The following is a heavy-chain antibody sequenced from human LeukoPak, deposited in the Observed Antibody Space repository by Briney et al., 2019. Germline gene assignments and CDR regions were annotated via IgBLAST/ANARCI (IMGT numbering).Heavy chain of an antibody. CDR2: INGDGSST. CDR3: ARALGDI. J-gene: IGHJ4*02. V-gene: IGHV3-74*01. CDR1: GFTFSTYW. Sequence: GGSLRLSCAASGFTFSTYWMHWVRQAPGKGLVWVSRINGDGSSTSYGVSVEGRFTISRDNAKNTLYLQMNGPRVEDTAVYYCARALGDIRGQGTLVTVSS.